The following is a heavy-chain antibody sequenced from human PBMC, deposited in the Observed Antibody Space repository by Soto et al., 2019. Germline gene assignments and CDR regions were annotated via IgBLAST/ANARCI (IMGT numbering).Heavy chain of an antibody. CDR2: IKSKTDGGTT. Sequence: EVQLVESGGGLVKPGGSLRLSCAASGFTFSNAWMSWVRQAPGKGLEWVGRIKSKTDGGTTDYAAPVKGRFTISRDDSKNTLYLQMNSLNTEDTAVYYCTTGGGGSPPHYYYYYYMDVWGKGTTVTVSS. V-gene: IGHV3-15*01. D-gene: IGHD2-15*01. CDR3: TTGGGGSPPHYYYYYYMDV. J-gene: IGHJ6*03. CDR1: GFTFSNAW.